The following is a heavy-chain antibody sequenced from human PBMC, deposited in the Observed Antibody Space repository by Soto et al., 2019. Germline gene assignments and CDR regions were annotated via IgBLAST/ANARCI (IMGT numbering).Heavy chain of an antibody. V-gene: IGHV1-18*01. D-gene: IGHD3-3*01. J-gene: IGHJ6*02. CDR1: GYTFTSYG. Sequence: QVQLVQSGAEVKKPGASVKVSCKASGYTFTSYGISWVRQAPGQGLEWMGWISAYNGITNYAQKLQGRVTMTTDTSTSTAYIELRSLRSDDTAVYYCARDPTIFGVVQNYGMDVWGQGTTVTVSS. CDR2: ISAYNGIT. CDR3: ARDPTIFGVVQNYGMDV.